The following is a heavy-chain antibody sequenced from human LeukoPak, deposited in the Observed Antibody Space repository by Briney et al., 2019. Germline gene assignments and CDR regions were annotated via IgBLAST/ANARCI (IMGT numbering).Heavy chain of an antibody. CDR3: ARDPLLLWFGEALVRTPNYFDY. V-gene: IGHV3-48*01. Sequence: PGGSLRPSCAASGFTFSSYSMNWVRQAPGKGLEWVSYISSSSSTIYYADSVKGRFTISRDNAKNSLYLQMNSLRAEDTAVYYCARDPLLLWFGEALVRTPNYFDYWGQGTLVTVSS. D-gene: IGHD3-10*01. CDR2: ISSSSSTI. CDR1: GFTFSSYS. J-gene: IGHJ4*02.